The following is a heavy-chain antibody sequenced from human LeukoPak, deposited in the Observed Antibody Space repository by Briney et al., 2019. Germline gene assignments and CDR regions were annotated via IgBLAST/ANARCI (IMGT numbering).Heavy chain of an antibody. CDR2: MSSSCSYI. Sequence: GGSLRLSCAASRFTFSSYAMNCLRQSPGKGLEWVSFMSSSCSYIYYADSVKGRFTISRDNAKNSLYLQMNSLRAEDTAVYYCARDLTTSMAYYFDCWGQGTLVTVSS. CDR3: ARDLTTSMAYYFDC. J-gene: IGHJ4*02. D-gene: IGHD5-18*01. CDR1: RFTFSSYA. V-gene: IGHV3-21*01.